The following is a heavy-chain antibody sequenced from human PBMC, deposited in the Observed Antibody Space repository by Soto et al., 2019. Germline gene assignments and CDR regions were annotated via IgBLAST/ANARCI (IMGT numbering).Heavy chain of an antibody. V-gene: IGHV4-39*01. CDR2: IYYSGST. J-gene: IGHJ5*02. CDR3: ASSLRWGGWFDP. D-gene: IGHD3-16*01. CDR1: GGSISSSSYY. Sequence: SETLSLTCTVSGGSISSSSYYWGWIRQPPGKGLEWIGSIYYSGSTYYNPSLKSRVTISVDTSKNQFSLKLSSVTAADTAVYYCASSLRWGGWFDPWGQGTLVTVSS.